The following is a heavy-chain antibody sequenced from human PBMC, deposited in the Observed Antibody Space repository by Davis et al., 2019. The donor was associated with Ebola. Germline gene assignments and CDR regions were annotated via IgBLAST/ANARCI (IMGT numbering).Heavy chain of an antibody. Sequence: ASVKVSCKASGYTFTGYYMHWVRQAPGQGLEWMGWINPNSGGTNYAQKFQGRVTMTRDTSISTAYMELSRLRSDDTAVYYCARVRLGVVITFGMDVWGQGTTVTVS. CDR3: ARVRLGVVITFGMDV. J-gene: IGHJ6*02. CDR2: INPNSGGT. V-gene: IGHV1-2*02. D-gene: IGHD3-3*01. CDR1: GYTFTGYY.